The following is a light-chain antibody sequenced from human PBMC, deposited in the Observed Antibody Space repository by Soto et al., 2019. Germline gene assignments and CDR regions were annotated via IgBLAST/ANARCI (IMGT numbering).Light chain of an antibody. V-gene: IGLV2-14*01. J-gene: IGLJ3*02. Sequence: QSVLTQPASVSGSPGQSIAISCTGTSSDIGAYNYVSWYQQHPGKAPKLMIYEVSNRPSGVSDRFSGSKSGNTASLTISGLQAEGEADYYCSSFATTSTLLFGGGTKLTVL. CDR2: EVS. CDR3: SSFATTSTLL. CDR1: SSDIGAYNY.